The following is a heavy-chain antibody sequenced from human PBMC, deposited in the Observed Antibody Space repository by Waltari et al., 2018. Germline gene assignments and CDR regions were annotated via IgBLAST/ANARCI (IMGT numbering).Heavy chain of an antibody. CDR2: MKTDGTSI. CDR3: TTNPGY. J-gene: IGHJ4*02. V-gene: IGHV3-74*03. Sequence: EVQLMESGGGLVQPGGSLRLSCAASGFSTDSWLDWVRQAPGKGLVWVSRMKTDGTSITYADSVKGRFTISRDSAKNTYYLQMNGLRAEDTAVYYCTTNPGYWGQGTLVTVSS. CDR1: GFSTDSW.